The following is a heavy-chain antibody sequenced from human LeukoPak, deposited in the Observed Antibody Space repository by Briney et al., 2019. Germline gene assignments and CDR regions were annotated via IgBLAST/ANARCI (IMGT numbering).Heavy chain of an antibody. V-gene: IGHV1-18*01. CDR3: ARDLYYDSSGYYLPEPYYFDY. D-gene: IGHD3-22*01. J-gene: IGHJ4*02. Sequence: ASVKVSCKASGYTFTSYGISWVRQAPGQGLEWMGWISAYNGNTNYAQKLQGRVTMTTDTSPSTAYMELRSLRSDDTAVSYCARDLYYDSSGYYLPEPYYFDYWGLGTLVTVSS. CDR1: GYTFTSYG. CDR2: ISAYNGNT.